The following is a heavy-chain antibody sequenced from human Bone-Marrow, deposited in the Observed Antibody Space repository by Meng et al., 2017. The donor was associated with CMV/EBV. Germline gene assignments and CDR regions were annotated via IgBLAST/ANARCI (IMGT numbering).Heavy chain of an antibody. D-gene: IGHD3-22*01. CDR1: GGSISSSSYY. CDR2: IYYSGNT. V-gene: IGHV4-39*07. CDR3: ARAHYYDSSGYYGDAFDI. Sequence: SETLSLTCTVSGGSISSSSYYWGWIRQPPGKGLEWIGSIYYSGNTYYNPSLKSRVTISVDTSKNQFSLKPSSVTAADTAVYYCARAHYYDSSGYYGDAFDIWGQGTMVTFSS. J-gene: IGHJ3*02.